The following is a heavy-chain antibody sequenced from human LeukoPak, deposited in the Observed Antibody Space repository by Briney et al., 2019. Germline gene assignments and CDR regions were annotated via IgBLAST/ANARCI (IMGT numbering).Heavy chain of an antibody. CDR1: GYTLTELS. D-gene: IGHD3-22*01. Sequence: ASVKVSCKVSGYTLTELSMHWVRQAPGKGLEWMGWISAYNGNTNYAQKLQGRVTMTTDTSTSTAYMELSSLRSEDTAVYYCASRYYDSSGYYHDYWGQGTLVTVSS. V-gene: IGHV1-18*01. J-gene: IGHJ4*02. CDR2: ISAYNGNT. CDR3: ASRYYDSSGYYHDY.